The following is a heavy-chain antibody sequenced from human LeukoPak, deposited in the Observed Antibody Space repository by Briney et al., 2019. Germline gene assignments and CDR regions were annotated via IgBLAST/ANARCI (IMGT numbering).Heavy chain of an antibody. D-gene: IGHD6-19*01. V-gene: IGHV1-69*13. Sequence: GASVKVSCKASGGTFSSYAISWVRQAPGQGLEWMGGIIPIFGTANYAQKFQGRVTITADESTSTAYMELSSLRSEDTAVYYCARDSGYSSGWYYFDYWGQGTLVTVSS. CDR1: GGTFSSYA. CDR2: IIPIFGTA. J-gene: IGHJ4*02. CDR3: ARDSGYSSGWYYFDY.